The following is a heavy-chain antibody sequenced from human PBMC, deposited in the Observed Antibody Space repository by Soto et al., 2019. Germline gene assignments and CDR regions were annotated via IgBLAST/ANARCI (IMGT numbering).Heavy chain of an antibody. CDR1: GGTYRNYD. CDR2: IIPISGTT. J-gene: IGHJ4*02. CDR3: ARDEGYDSSGYYDVNY. D-gene: IGHD3-22*01. V-gene: IGHV1-69*01. Sequence: QVHLVQSGAEVKKPGSSVRVSCKASGGTYRNYDVNWVRQAPGQGLEWMGGIIPISGTTNYAQKFQGRVTITADESTSTAYMELRRLRSEDTAVYFCARDEGYDSSGYYDVNYWGQGTLVTVSS.